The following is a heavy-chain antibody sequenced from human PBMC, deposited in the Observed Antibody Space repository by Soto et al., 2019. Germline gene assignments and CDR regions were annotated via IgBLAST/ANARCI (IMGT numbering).Heavy chain of an antibody. CDR1: GFTFSGSA. CDR3: TREYYYRLDY. V-gene: IGHV3-15*07. D-gene: IGHD3-10*01. CDR2: IKSITDGGAT. J-gene: IGHJ4*02. Sequence: PGGSLRLSCAASGFTFSGSAMHWVRQASGKGLEWVGRIKSITDGGATDYAEPVKGRFTISRDVSKDTLYLQMNSLKTEDTAVYYCTREYYYRLDYWGQGTLVTVSS.